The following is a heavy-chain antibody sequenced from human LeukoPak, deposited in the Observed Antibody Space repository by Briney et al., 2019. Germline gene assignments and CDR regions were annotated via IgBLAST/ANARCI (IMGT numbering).Heavy chain of an antibody. CDR3: ARDAMPTYYYDSSGYCPDY. J-gene: IGHJ4*02. CDR1: GYTFTSYA. CDR2: INTNTGNP. D-gene: IGHD3-22*01. V-gene: IGHV7-4-1*02. Sequence: GASVKVSCKASGYTFTSYAMNWVLQAPGQGLEWMGWINTNTGNPTYAQGFTGRFVFSLDTSVSTAYLQISSLKAEDTAVYYCARDAMPTYYYDSSGYCPDYWGQGTLVTVSS.